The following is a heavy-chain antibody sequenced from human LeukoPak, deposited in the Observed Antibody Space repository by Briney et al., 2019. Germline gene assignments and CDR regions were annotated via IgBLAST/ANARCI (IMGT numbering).Heavy chain of an antibody. V-gene: IGHV1-2*02. D-gene: IGHD3-10*01. CDR2: ISPNSGGT. CDR1: GFAFSGYY. CDR3: AREPSGSGRYDY. Sequence: GASVKVSRKASGFAFSGYYMHWVRQAPGQGLEWMAWISPNSGGTNYVQKFQGRVTVTRDTSISTDYMEINGLTSDDTALYYCAREPSGSGRYDYWGQGTLVTVSS. J-gene: IGHJ4*02.